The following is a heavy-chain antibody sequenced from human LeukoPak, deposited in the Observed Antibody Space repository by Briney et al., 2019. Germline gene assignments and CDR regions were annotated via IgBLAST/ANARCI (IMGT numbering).Heavy chain of an antibody. Sequence: GGSLRLSCAASGLSFSSYAMSWVRQAPGKGLEWVSVISGSGGSTYHADSVKGRLTISRDNSKNTLYLQMNSLRADDTAVYYCAKGSAVAGPGKYYFDYWGQGTLVTVSS. CDR3: AKGSAVAGPGKYYFDY. J-gene: IGHJ4*02. CDR2: ISGSGGST. CDR1: GLSFSSYA. V-gene: IGHV3-23*01. D-gene: IGHD6-19*01.